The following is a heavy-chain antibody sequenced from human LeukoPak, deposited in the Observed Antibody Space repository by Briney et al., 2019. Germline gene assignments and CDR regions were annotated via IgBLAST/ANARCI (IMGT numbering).Heavy chain of an antibody. CDR3: ARDSWGFAL. J-gene: IGHJ2*01. Sequence: SETLSLTCTVSGGSISSSSYYWGWIRQPPGKGLEWIGGIYYSGSTYYNPSLKSRVTISVDTSKNQLSLKLSSVTAADTAVYYCARDSWGFALWGRGTLVTVSS. D-gene: IGHD3-10*01. CDR2: IYYSGST. V-gene: IGHV4-39*07. CDR1: GGSISSSSYY.